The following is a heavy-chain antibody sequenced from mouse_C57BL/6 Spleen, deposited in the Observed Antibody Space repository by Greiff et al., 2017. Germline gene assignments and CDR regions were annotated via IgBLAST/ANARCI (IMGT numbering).Heavy chain of an antibody. Sequence: QVQLQQPGAELVKPGASVKLSCKASGYTFTSYWMHWVKQRPGQGLEWIGMIHPNSGSTNYNENFKSKATLTVDKSSSQAYMQLSSLTSEDYAVYDCARDGNPRDYAMDYWGQGTSVTVSS. V-gene: IGHV1-64*01. CDR2: IHPNSGST. CDR1: GYTFTSYW. J-gene: IGHJ4*01. D-gene: IGHD2-10*02. CDR3: ARDGNPRDYAMDY.